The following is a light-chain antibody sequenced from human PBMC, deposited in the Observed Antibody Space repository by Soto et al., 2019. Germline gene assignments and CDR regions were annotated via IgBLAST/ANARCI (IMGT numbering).Light chain of an antibody. CDR3: SSYTCSIS. CDR2: DVN. V-gene: IGLV2-14*01. Sequence: QSVLTQPASVSGSPGQSITISCTGTSSDVGGYNYVSWYQQHPGKAPKLMIYDVNTRPSGVSNRFSGSKSGNTASLTISGLQAEDEADYYCSSYTCSISFGGGTKLTVL. J-gene: IGLJ2*01. CDR1: SSDVGGYNY.